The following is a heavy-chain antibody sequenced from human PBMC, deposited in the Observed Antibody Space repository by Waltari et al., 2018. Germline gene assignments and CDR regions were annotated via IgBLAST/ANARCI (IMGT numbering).Heavy chain of an antibody. CDR3: TRQELGRLY. V-gene: IGHV4-39*01. CDR1: DGSSSSSSYY. CDR2: LYYTGST. Sequence: QLQLQESGPGLVKPSETLSLTCTVSDGSSSSSSYYSGWIRQPPGKGLEWIGSLYYTGSTYYNTSLKSRVSISIDTSKNQFSLKLSSVTAADTAVYYGTRQELGRLYWGQGTLVTVSS. D-gene: IGHD7-27*01. J-gene: IGHJ4*02.